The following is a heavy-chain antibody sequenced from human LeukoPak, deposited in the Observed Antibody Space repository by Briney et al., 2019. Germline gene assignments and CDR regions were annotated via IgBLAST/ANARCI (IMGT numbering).Heavy chain of an antibody. CDR3: ARAHRGFVTSYKQYYHYMDV. CDR1: GGSISSSSYY. D-gene: IGHD1-14*01. V-gene: IGHV4-39*02. Sequence: SETLSLTCTVSGGSISSSSYYWGWIRQPPGKGLEWIGSIYYSGSTYYSPSLKTRVTISIDTSKNHFSLKLRSVTAADTAVYYCARAHRGFVTSYKQYYHYMDVWGKGTTVTVSS. J-gene: IGHJ6*03. CDR2: IYYSGST.